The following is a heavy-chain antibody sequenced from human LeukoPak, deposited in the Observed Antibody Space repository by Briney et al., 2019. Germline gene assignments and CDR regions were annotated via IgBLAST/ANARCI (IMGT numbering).Heavy chain of an antibody. CDR3: ARGPFGSVPYYYYGLDV. J-gene: IGHJ6*02. D-gene: IGHD3-10*01. CDR2: IHHSGST. Sequence: SETLSLTCAVYGGSFSGYYWSWIRQPPGKGLEWIGEIHHSGSTNYNPSLKSRVTISVDTSKNQFSLKLSSVTAADTAVYYCARGPFGSVPYYYYGLDVWGQGTTVTVSS. CDR1: GGSFSGYY. V-gene: IGHV4-34*01.